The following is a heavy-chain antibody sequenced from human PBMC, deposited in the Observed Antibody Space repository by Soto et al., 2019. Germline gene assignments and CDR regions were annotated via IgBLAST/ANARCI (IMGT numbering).Heavy chain of an antibody. V-gene: IGHV3-21*01. CDR2: ISSSSSYI. Sequence: PGGSLRLSCAASGFTSSSYSMNWVRQAPGKGLEWVSSISSSSSYIYYADSVKGRFTISRDNAKNSLYLQMNSLRAEDTAVYYCARDWSYYDSSGYLDYWGQGTLVTVSS. D-gene: IGHD3-22*01. CDR1: GFTSSSYS. CDR3: ARDWSYYDSSGYLDY. J-gene: IGHJ4*02.